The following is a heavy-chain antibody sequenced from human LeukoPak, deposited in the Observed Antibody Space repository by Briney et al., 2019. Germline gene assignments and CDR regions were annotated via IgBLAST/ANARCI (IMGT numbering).Heavy chain of an antibody. CDR3: ARGVLGVIPIDY. J-gene: IGHJ4*02. D-gene: IGHD3-10*01. V-gene: IGHV3-53*01. CDR1: GFTVSSTY. CDR2: IYGDHNA. Sequence: GGSLRLSCTASGFTVSSTYMAWVRQAPGKGLDWVSFIYGDHNAFYADPVKGRFTISRDNSKNTLYLQMNSLRAEDTAVYFCARGVLGVIPIDYWGQGTLVTVSS.